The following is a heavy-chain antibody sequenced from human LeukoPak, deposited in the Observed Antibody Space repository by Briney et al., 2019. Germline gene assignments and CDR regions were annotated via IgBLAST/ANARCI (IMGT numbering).Heavy chain of an antibody. V-gene: IGHV4-34*01. D-gene: IGHD6-13*01. CDR2: INHSGST. J-gene: IGHJ6*03. Sequence: SETLSLTCAVYGGSFSGYYWSWIRQPPGKGLEWIGEINHSGSTNYNPSLKSRVTISVDTSKNQFSLKLSSVTAADTAVYYCARVIAEGVAAAGDYYYYYMDVWGKGTTVTVSS. CDR3: ARVIAEGVAAAGDYYYYYMDV. CDR1: GGSFSGYY.